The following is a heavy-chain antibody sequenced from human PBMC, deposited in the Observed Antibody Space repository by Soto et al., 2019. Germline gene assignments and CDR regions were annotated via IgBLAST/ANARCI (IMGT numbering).Heavy chain of an antibody. V-gene: IGHV1-3*01. CDR2: INAGNGNT. Sequence: ASVKVSCKASGYTFTIYAMHWVRQAPGQRLEWMGWINAGNGNTKYSQKFQGRVTITRDTSASTAYMELSSLRSEDTAVYYCARGRRIVGAPGDYWGQGTLVTVSS. J-gene: IGHJ4*02. CDR3: ARGRRIVGAPGDY. CDR1: GYTFTIYA. D-gene: IGHD1-26*01.